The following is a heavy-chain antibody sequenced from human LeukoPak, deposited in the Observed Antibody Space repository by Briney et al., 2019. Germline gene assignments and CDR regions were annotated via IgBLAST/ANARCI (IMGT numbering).Heavy chain of an antibody. V-gene: IGHV3-23*01. CDR3: AKDRQNGC. CDR1: GFTFRSYT. Sequence: PGGSLRLSCAASGFTFRSYTMNWVRQAPGKGLEWVSTISNSGDNTYYADSVRGLFTISRDNSKNTLYLQMNSLRAEDTAVYYCAKDRQNGCWGEGGPVTVSS. D-gene: IGHD6-19*01. CDR2: ISNSGDNT. J-gene: IGHJ6*01.